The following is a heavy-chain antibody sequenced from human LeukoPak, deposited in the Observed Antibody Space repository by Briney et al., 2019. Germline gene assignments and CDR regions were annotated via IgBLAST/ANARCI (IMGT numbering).Heavy chain of an antibody. J-gene: IGHJ4*02. V-gene: IGHV3-23*01. CDR3: AKEGLGYSYGDLDY. D-gene: IGHD5-18*01. CDR1: GFTFSSYA. Sequence: GGSLRLSCAASGFTFSSYAMSWVRQAPGKGLEWVSAISGSGGSTYYADSVKGRFAISRDNSKNTLYLQMNSLRAEDTAVYYCAKEGLGYSYGDLDYWGQGTLVTVSS. CDR2: ISGSGGST.